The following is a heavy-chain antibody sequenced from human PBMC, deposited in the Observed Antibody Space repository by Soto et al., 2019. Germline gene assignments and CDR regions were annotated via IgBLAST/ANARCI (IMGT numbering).Heavy chain of an antibody. Sequence: PGGSLRLSCAASGFTFSSYGMHWVRQAPGKGLEWVAVISYDGSNKYYADSVKGRFTISRDNSKNTLYLQMNSLRAEDTAVYYCAKRRGSSIAARPSPNYFDYWGQGTLVTAPQ. CDR3: AKRRGSSIAARPSPNYFDY. CDR2: ISYDGSNK. CDR1: GFTFSSYG. J-gene: IGHJ4*02. V-gene: IGHV3-30*18. D-gene: IGHD6-6*01.